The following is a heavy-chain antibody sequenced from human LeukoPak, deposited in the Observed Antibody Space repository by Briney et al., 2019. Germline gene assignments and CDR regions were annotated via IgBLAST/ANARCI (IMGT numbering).Heavy chain of an antibody. CDR3: ARAFMFGYNFDY. CDR1: GGTFSSYA. J-gene: IGHJ4*02. Sequence: ASVKVSCKASGGTFSSYAISRVRQAPGQGLEWMGGIIPIFGTANYAQKFQGRVTITRNTSISTAYMELSSLRSEDTAVYYCARAFMFGYNFDYWGQGTLVTVSS. CDR2: IIPIFGTA. V-gene: IGHV1-69*05. D-gene: IGHD3-16*01.